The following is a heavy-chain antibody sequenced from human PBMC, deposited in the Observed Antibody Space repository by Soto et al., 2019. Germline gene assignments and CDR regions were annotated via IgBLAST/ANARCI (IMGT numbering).Heavy chain of an antibody. V-gene: IGHV1-18*01. D-gene: IGHD3-16*01. J-gene: IGHJ6*02. CDR3: ARMGDVPYYYYGLDV. CDR1: GYSFTRYG. CDR2: ISGYNANT. Sequence: QVQLVQSGAEVKKPGASVKVSCKASGYSFTRYGISWVRQAPGQGLEWMGWISGYNANTNYPENRQGRVTMTTDTSTSTAYMAVRNLISSDTAVYYCARMGDVPYYYYGLDVWGQGTTVTVSS.